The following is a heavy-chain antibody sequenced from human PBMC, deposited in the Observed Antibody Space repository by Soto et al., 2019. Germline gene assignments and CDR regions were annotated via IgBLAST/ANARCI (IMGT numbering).Heavy chain of an antibody. CDR3: VSQRTSVLTQAYFDY. CDR2: VYYRGRS. D-gene: IGHD2-8*01. V-gene: IGHV4-39*01. Sequence: LTCTVSGGSVCNSNYNWGGIRQSRGKGLEWIGRVYYRGRSYSKTSDKSRVTISVDTSKNQFSLNLNSVTASDTAVYYCVSQRTSVLTQAYFDYRGPGDHVTVPS. CDR1: GGSVCNSNYN. J-gene: IGHJ4*02.